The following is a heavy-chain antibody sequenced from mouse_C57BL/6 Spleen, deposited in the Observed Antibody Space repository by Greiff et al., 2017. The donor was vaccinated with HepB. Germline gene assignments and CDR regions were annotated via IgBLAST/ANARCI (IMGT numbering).Heavy chain of an antibody. CDR1: GFTFSSYA. D-gene: IGHD2-1*01. CDR2: ISDGGSYT. V-gene: IGHV5-4*01. J-gene: IGHJ4*01. CDR3: ARFYYGNYYAMDY. Sequence: EVQGVESGGGLVKPGGSLKLSCAASGFTFSSYAMSWVRQTPEKRLEWVATISDGGSYTYYPDNVKGRFTISRDNAKNNLYLQMSHLKSEDTAMYYCARFYYGNYYAMDYWGQGTSVTVSS.